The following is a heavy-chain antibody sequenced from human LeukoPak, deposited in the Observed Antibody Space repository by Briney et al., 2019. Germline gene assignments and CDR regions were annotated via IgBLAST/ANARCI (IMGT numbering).Heavy chain of an antibody. CDR3: AAARLTGYHFAIY. J-gene: IGHJ4*02. V-gene: IGHV1-2*02. Sequence: ASVKVSCKASGYTFTGYYMHWVRQAPGQGLEWTGWINPNSGGTNFAQKFQGRVTLTRDTSISSAYMELSRVRSDDTAVYYCAAARLTGYHFAIYWGQGTLVTVSS. D-gene: IGHD3-9*01. CDR1: GYTFTGYY. CDR2: INPNSGGT.